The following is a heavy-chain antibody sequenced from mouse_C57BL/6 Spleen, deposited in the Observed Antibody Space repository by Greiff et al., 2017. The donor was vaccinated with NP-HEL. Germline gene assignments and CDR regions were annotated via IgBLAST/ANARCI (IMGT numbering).Heavy chain of an antibody. V-gene: IGHV1-61*01. Sequence: VQLQQPGAELVRPGSSVKLSCKASGYTFTSYWMDWVKQRPGQGLEWIGNIYPSDSETHYNQKFKDKATLTVDKSSSTACMQLSSLTSEDSAVYYGRLHYYGSSDWYFDVWGTGTTVTVSS. CDR3: RLHYYGSSDWYFDV. D-gene: IGHD1-1*01. J-gene: IGHJ1*03. CDR2: IYPSDSET. CDR1: GYTFTSYW.